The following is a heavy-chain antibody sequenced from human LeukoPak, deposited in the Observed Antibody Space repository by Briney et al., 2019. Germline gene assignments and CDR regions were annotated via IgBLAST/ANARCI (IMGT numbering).Heavy chain of an antibody. J-gene: IGHJ4*02. Sequence: PGGSLRLSCAASGFTFSTYSMNWVRQAPGKGLEWVSSISSSSTNIYYADSVKGRFTISRDYSKNTLYLQMNTLRAEDTAVYYCARTRGLTRLLVAGAIDYWGQGTLVTVSS. V-gene: IGHV3-21*01. D-gene: IGHD6-19*01. CDR3: ARTRGLTRLLVAGAIDY. CDR2: ISSSSTNI. CDR1: GFTFSTYS.